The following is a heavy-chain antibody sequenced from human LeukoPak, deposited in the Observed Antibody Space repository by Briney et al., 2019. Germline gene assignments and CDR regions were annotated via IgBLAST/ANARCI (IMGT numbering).Heavy chain of an antibody. V-gene: IGHV1-18*01. CDR1: GYTFINYG. J-gene: IGHJ4*02. Sequence: ASVKVSCKASGYTFINYGITWVRQAPGQGLEWMGWISAYNGHTNYAQKLQGRVTMTTDTSTSTAYMELRSLRFDDTAVYYCARDTYDTIGNYLDYWGQGTLVTVSS. CDR2: ISAYNGHT. D-gene: IGHD3-22*01. CDR3: ARDTYDTIGNYLDY.